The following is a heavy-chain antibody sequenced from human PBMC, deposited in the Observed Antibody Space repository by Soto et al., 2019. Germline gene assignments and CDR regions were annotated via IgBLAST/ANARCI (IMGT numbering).Heavy chain of an antibody. V-gene: IGHV4-59*01. D-gene: IGHD3-9*01. CDR3: ARVPREHYDILTGYPNYFDY. Sequence: SETLSLTCSVSGGSISSYYWSWIRQPPGKGLEWIGYIYYSGSTNYNPSLKSRVTISLDTSKNQFSLKLSSVTAADTAVYFCARVPREHYDILTGYPNYFDYWGQGTLVTVSS. CDR2: IYYSGST. CDR1: GGSISSYY. J-gene: IGHJ4*02.